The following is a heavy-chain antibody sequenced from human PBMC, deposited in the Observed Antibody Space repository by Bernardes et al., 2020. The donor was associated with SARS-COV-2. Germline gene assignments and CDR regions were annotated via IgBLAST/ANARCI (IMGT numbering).Heavy chain of an antibody. V-gene: IGHV3-11*01. CDR3: ARDLAAAASAFYYYGMDV. D-gene: IGHD6-13*01. CDR2: ISSSGSTI. Sequence: GGSLRLSCAASGFTFSDYYMSWIRQAPGKGLEWVSYISSSGSTIYYAASVKVRFTISRDNAKNSLSLQMNSLRAEDTAVYYCARDLAAAASAFYYYGMDVWGQGTTVTVSS. CDR1: GFTFSDYY. J-gene: IGHJ6*02.